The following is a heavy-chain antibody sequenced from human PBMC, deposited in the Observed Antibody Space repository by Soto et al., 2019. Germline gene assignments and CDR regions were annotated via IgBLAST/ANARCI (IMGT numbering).Heavy chain of an antibody. J-gene: IGHJ6*03. CDR3: ATRELELRPYYYYYYYMDV. V-gene: IGHV1-69*02. CDR1: GGTFSSYT. CDR2: IIPILGIA. Sequence: ASVKVSCKASGGTFSSYTISWVRQAPGQGLEWMGRIIPILGIANYAQKFQGRVTITADKSTSTAYMELSSLRSEDTAVYYCATRELELRPYYYYYYYMDVWGKGTTVTVSS. D-gene: IGHD1-7*01.